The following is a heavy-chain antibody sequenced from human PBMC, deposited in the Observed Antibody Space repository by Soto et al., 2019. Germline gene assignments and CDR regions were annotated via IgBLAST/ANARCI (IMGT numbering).Heavy chain of an antibody. D-gene: IGHD6-19*01. CDR2: INHSGST. CDR1: GGSFSGYY. V-gene: IGHV4-34*01. J-gene: IGHJ6*02. CDR3: ARGSSGWYSSYYYGMDV. Sequence: SETLSLTCAVYGGSFSGYYWSWIRQPPGKGLEWIGEINHSGSTNYNPSLKSRVTISVDTSKNQFSLKLSSVTAADTAVYYCARGSSGWYSSYYYGMDVWGQGTTVTVSS.